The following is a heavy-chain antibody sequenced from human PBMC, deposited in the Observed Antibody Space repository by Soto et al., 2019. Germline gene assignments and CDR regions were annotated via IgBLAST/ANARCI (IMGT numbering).Heavy chain of an antibody. Sequence: EVQLVESGGGWFRLEGPWRPLGVGPEFGLIDIESNWFPRAPGKGLEWISYINSGGSLIYYEASVKGRFTISRDNYKDSVYLQMNSLRADDTALYYCARETSYGQSATIVGEFWGQGTLVTVSS. D-gene: IGHD3-10*01. CDR3: ARETSYGQSATIVGEF. CDR1: EFGLIDI. V-gene: IGHV3-48*03. J-gene: IGHJ4*02. CDR2: INSGGSLI.